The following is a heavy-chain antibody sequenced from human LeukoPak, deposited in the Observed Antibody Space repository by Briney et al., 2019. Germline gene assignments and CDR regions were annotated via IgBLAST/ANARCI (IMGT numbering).Heavy chain of an antibody. V-gene: IGHV1-46*01. CDR1: AYTFTSYY. CDR2: INPRGGST. Sequence: ASVKVSCKTSAYTFTSYYMYWVRQAPGQGLEWMGIINPRGGSTSYAQKFQGRVTMTRDTSTNTVYMELSSLRSEDTAVYYCARDRSKTYYYDASGYYVDSFDYWGQGTLVTVSS. J-gene: IGHJ4*02. D-gene: IGHD3-22*01. CDR3: ARDRSKTYYYDASGYYVDSFDY.